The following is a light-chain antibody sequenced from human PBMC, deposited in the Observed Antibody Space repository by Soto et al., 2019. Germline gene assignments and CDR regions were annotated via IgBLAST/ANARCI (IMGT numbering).Light chain of an antibody. CDR2: DAS. J-gene: IGKJ4*01. CDR3: QQYNNWPVT. V-gene: IGKV3-15*01. Sequence: EIVMTQSPATLSVSPGERSTLSCRARQSVSSNLAWYQQKPGQAPRLLIYDASTRATGIPARFSGSGSGTEFSLTISSLQSEDFALYYCQQYNNWPVTFGGGTKVEI. CDR1: QSVSSN.